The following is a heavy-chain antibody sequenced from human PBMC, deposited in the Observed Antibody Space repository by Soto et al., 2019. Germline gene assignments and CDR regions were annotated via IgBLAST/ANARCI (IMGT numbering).Heavy chain of an antibody. CDR3: ATVVNDYGDYGFFHY. J-gene: IGHJ4*02. Sequence: ASVKVSCKASGGTFSSYTISWVRQAPGKGLEWMGGFDPEDGETIYAQKFQGRVTMTEDTSTDTAYMELSSLRSEDTAVYYCATVVNDYGDYGFFHYWGQGTLVTVSS. V-gene: IGHV1-24*01. CDR2: FDPEDGET. D-gene: IGHD4-17*01. CDR1: GGTFSSYT.